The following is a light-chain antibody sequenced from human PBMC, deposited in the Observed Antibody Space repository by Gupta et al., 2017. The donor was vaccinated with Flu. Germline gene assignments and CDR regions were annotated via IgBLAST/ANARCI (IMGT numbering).Light chain of an antibody. V-gene: IGLV3-19*01. CDR2: GKN. J-gene: IGLJ3*02. CDR3: NSRDSSGNHHWV. CDR1: SLRSYY. Sequence: QDPAVSVALGQTVRITCQGDSLRSYYASWYQQKPGQAPVLVIYGKNNRPSGIPDRFSGSSSGNTASLTITGAQAEDEADYYCNSRDSSGNHHWVFGGGTKLTVL.